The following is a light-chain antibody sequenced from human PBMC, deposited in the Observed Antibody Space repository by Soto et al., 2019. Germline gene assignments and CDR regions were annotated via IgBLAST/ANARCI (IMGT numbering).Light chain of an antibody. J-gene: IGLJ2*01. CDR3: GTWDSGLSVVL. CDR1: SSNIGNNY. Sequence: QSVLTQSPSISAAPGQKVTISCSGSSSNIGNNYVSWYQQLPGTAPKLLISDNDNRPSGIPDRFSGSKSGTSATLDITGLQTGDEADYYCGTWDSGLSVVLFGGGTKVTVL. V-gene: IGLV1-51*01. CDR2: DND.